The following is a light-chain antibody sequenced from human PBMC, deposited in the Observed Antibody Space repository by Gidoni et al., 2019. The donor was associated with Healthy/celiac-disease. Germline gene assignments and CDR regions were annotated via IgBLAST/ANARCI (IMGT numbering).Light chain of an antibody. Sequence: SSELTQDPAVSVALGQTVRITCQGDSLRSYYASCYQQKPGQAPVLVIYGKNNRPSGIPDRFSGSSSGNTASLTITGAQAEDEADYYCNSRDSSGNPPYVFGTGTKVTVL. CDR1: SLRSYY. CDR3: NSRDSSGNPPYV. CDR2: GKN. V-gene: IGLV3-19*01. J-gene: IGLJ1*01.